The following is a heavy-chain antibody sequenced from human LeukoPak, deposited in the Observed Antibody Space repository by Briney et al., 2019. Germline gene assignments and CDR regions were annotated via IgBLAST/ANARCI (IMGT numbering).Heavy chain of an antibody. J-gene: IGHJ6*02. CDR3: AKGRYCSTSCSYYYYYGMDV. D-gene: IGHD2-2*01. V-gene: IGHV3-74*01. CDR1: GFIFSDYW. Sequence: GGSLRLSCAPSGFIFSDYWYHWVRQTPGQGLVWVAAINRDGTGTSHADSVRGRFTVSRDNAKNTLYLQMNSLRAEDTAVYYCAKGRYCSTSCSYYYYYGMDVWGQGTTVTVSS. CDR2: INRDGTGT.